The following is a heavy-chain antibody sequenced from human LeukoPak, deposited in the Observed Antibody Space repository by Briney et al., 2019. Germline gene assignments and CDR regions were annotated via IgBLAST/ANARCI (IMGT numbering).Heavy chain of an antibody. V-gene: IGHV3-72*01. CDR3: ARVSYHNSGWDY. Sequence: GGSLRLSCAASGFSLADHYMDWVRQAPGKGLEGVGRSRNKANTYTTQYAASVEGRFTISRDDSKTSLYLQMNSLKVEDTAVYYCARVSYHNSGWDYWGQGTLVIVSS. CDR2: SRNKANTYTT. D-gene: IGHD6-19*01. CDR1: GFSLADHY. J-gene: IGHJ4*02.